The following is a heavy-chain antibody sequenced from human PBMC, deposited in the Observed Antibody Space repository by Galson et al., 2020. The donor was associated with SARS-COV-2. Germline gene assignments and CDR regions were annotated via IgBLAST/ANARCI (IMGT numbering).Heavy chain of an antibody. D-gene: IGHD3-22*01. CDR2: TYCDDAK. CDR3: AHEGMIVVALDI. V-gene: IGHV2-5*02. CDR1: GFSLSTSGVG. Sequence: SGPTLVKPPQPLTLTCTFPGFSLSTSGVGVGWIRQPPGKALEWLALTYCDDAKRYSPTLKSRLTITKDTSKNQVVLTMTNMDPVDTATYYCAHEGMIVVALDIWGQGTMVTVSS. J-gene: IGHJ3*02.